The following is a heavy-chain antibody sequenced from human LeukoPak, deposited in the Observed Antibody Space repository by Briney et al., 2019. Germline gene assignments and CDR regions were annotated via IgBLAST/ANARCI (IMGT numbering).Heavy chain of an antibody. J-gene: IGHJ4*02. D-gene: IGHD2-8*01. CDR2: IHPKSGGT. Sequence: ASVKVSCKASGYIFIGYYIYWVRQAPGQGLEWVGWIHPKSGGTDYAQKFQGRVSMTRDTSITTVYMELSSLRSDDTAVYYCGRANDQLYFDHWGQGTLVTVSS. CDR3: GRANDQLYFDH. V-gene: IGHV1-2*02. CDR1: GYIFIGYY.